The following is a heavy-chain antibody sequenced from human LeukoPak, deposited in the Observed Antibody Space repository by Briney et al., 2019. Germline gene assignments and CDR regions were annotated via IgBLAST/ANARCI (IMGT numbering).Heavy chain of an antibody. CDR3: ARAGYSSGWYEVPD. Sequence: PGGSLRLSCAASGFTFSTYGMHWVRQAPGKGLEWVAFIRYDGSNKYYADSMKGRLTISRDNSKNTLYLQMNSLTLEDTAVYYCARAGYSSGWYEVPDWGQGTLVTVSS. V-gene: IGHV3-30*02. D-gene: IGHD6-19*01. CDR2: IRYDGSNK. J-gene: IGHJ1*01. CDR1: GFTFSTYG.